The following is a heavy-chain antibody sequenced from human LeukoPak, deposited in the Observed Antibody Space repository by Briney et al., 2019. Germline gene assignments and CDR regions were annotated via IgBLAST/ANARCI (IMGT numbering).Heavy chain of an antibody. CDR3: ARGGTRYYFDY. J-gene: IGHJ4*02. D-gene: IGHD3-16*01. Sequence: GGSLRLSCAASGFTFTNFWISWVRQAPGKGLEWVSVIYSGGSTYYANSVKGRFTISRDNSKNTLYLQMNSLRAEDTAVYYCARGGTRYYFDYWGQGTLVTVSS. CDR2: IYSGGST. V-gene: IGHV3-66*01. CDR1: GFTFTNFW.